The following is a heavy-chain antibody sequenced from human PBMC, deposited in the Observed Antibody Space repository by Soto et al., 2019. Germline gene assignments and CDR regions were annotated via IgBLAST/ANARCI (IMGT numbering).Heavy chain of an antibody. D-gene: IGHD3-10*01. CDR1: EGTFNSYT. Sequence: QVQLVQSGAEVKKPGSSVKVSCTASEGTFNSYTISWVRQAPGQGLEWMGRVIPILGMADFAQRFQGRVMITADKSTSTAYMMLSSLRSDDTAIYYCATNYGSGSTQLDYWGQGTQVTVSS. CDR3: ATNYGSGSTQLDY. CDR2: VIPILGMA. V-gene: IGHV1-69*02. J-gene: IGHJ4*02.